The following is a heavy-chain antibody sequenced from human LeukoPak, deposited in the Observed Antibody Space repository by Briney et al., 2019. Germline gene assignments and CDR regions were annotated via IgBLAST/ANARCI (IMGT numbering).Heavy chain of an antibody. V-gene: IGHV4-59*01. CDR1: GGSISSYY. CDR2: TYYSGST. D-gene: IGHD3-10*01. Sequence: PSETLSLTCTVSGGSISSYYWSWIRQPPGKGLEWIGYTYYSGSTNYNPSLKSRVTISVDTSKNQFSLKLSSVTAADTAVYYCARYYYGGNGGIYDAFDIWGQGTMVTVSS. J-gene: IGHJ3*02. CDR3: ARYYYGGNGGIYDAFDI.